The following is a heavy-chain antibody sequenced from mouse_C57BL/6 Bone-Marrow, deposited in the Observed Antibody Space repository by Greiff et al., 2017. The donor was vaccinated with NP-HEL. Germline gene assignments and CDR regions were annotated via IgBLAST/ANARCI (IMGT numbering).Heavy chain of an antibody. CDR1: GYTFTDYY. Sequence: EVQLQQSGPELVKPGASVKISCKASGYTFTDYYMNWVKQSHGKSLEWIGDINPNNGGTSYNQKFKGKATLTVDKSSSTAYMELSSLTTEDSAVLYCARESYYGGYHTSVGYCYVWCRGTTVTVSA. V-gene: IGHV1-26*01. CDR3: ARESYYGGYHTSVGYCYV. J-gene: IGHJ1*03. CDR2: INPNNGGT. D-gene: IGHD1-1*02.